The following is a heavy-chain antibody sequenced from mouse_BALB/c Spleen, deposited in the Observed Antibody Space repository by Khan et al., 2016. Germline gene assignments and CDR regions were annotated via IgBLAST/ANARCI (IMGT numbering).Heavy chain of an antibody. CDR1: GYSITSDYA. V-gene: IGHV3-2*02. CDR3: VRGKITTWGYYFDY. D-gene: IGHD2-4*01. CDR2: ISYSGST. J-gene: IGHJ2*01. Sequence: EVQLQESGPGLVKPSQSLSLTCTVTGYSITSDYAWNWIRQFPGNKLEWLGYISYSGSTSYNPSLKSRISITRDTSKNQFFLQLNSVTTEDTATXSCVRGKITTWGYYFDYWGQGTTLTVSS.